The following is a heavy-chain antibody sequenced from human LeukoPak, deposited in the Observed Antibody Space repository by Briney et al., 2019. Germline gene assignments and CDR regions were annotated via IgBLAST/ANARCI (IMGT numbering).Heavy chain of an antibody. J-gene: IGHJ4*02. CDR3: TRGFNGEDS. D-gene: IGHD3-10*01. V-gene: IGHV1-8*01. Sequence: ASVKVSCKASGYTFSDYDINWFRQATGQGPEWMGWMKPKSGNTGYAQKFQGRVTMTRNTSISTAYMELSSLRYDDTAVYYCTRGFNGEDSWGQGTCVAISS. CDR1: GYTFSDYD. CDR2: MKPKSGNT.